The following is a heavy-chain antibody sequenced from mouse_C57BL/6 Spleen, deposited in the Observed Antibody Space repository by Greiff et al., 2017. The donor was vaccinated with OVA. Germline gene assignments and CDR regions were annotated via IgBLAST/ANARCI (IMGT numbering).Heavy chain of an antibody. CDR2: INPNNGGT. D-gene: IGHD2-4*01. CDR1: GYTFTDYN. Sequence: VQLKESGPELVKPGASVKIPCKASGYTFTDYNMDWVKQSHGKSLEWIGDINPNNGGTIYNQKFKGKATLTVDKSSSTAYMELRSLTSEDTAVYYCARRDYDAYYYAMDYWGQGTSVTVSS. J-gene: IGHJ4*01. V-gene: IGHV1-18*01. CDR3: ARRDYDAYYYAMDY.